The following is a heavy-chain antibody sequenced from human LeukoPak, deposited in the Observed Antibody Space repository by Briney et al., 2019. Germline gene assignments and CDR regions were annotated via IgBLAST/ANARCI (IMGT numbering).Heavy chain of an antibody. CDR3: ARGVREGTVVIQYYFDS. J-gene: IGHJ4*02. CDR2: IKQDGSEK. V-gene: IGHV3-7*01. Sequence: PGGSLRLSCAASGFTFSNYWMNWVRQAPGKGLEWVANIKQDGSEKYYVDSVKGRFTISRDSAKNSLYLQMNSLRAEDTAVYYCARGVREGTVVIQYYFDSWGQGTLVTVSS. D-gene: IGHD4-23*01. CDR1: GFTFSNYW.